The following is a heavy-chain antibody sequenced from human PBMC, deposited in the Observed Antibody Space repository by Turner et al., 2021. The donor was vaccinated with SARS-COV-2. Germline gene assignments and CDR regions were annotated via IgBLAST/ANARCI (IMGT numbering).Heavy chain of an antibody. D-gene: IGHD3-22*01. CDR3: AKDLAAYYDSSGYYSYYYGVDV. Sequence: VQLVVSGGSMVPPGRSLGLSCAASGFTFSSYAMSWVRQAPGKGLEWVSSMSGNGDSTYYADSVKGRFTISRDNSKNTLDLQMHSLRAEDTAVYYCAKDLAAYYDSSGYYSYYYGVDVWGQGTTVTVSS. V-gene: IGHV3-23*04. J-gene: IGHJ6*02. CDR2: MSGNGDST. CDR1: GFTFSSYA.